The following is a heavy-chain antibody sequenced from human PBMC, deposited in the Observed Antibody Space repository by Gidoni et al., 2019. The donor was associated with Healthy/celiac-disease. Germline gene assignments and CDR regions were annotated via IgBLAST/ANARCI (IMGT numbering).Heavy chain of an antibody. CDR1: GGSISSYY. CDR3: AIWDYGGNSTFDY. V-gene: IGHV4-59*01. D-gene: IGHD4-17*01. Sequence: QVQLQESGPGLVKPSETLSLTCTVSGGSISSYYWSWIRQPPGKGLEWIGYIYYSGSTNYNPSLKSRVTISVDTSKNQFSLKLSSVTAADTAVYYCAIWDYGGNSTFDYWGQGTLVTVSS. CDR2: IYYSGST. J-gene: IGHJ4*02.